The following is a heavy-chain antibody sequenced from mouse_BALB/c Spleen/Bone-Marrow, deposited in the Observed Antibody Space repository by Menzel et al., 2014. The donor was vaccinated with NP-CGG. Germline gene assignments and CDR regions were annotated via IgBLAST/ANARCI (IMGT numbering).Heavy chain of an antibody. CDR2: IDPANGNT. Sequence: VQLKESGAGLVKPGASVKLSCTASGFNIKDTYMHWVKQRPEQGLEWIGRIDPANGNTKYDPKFQGKATITADTSSNTAYLQLSSLTSEDTAVYYCVSYYYGNYFDSWGQGTTLTVSS. D-gene: IGHD1-1*01. CDR3: VSYYYGNYFDS. CDR1: GFNIKDTY. J-gene: IGHJ2*01. V-gene: IGHV14-3*02.